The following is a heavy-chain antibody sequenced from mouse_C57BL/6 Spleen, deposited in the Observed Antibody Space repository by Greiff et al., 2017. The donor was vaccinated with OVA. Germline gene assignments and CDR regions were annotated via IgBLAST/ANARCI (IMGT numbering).Heavy chain of an antibody. J-gene: IGHJ1*03. V-gene: IGHV1-81*01. Sequence: VQLQQSGAELARPGASVKLSCKASGYTFTSYGISWVKQRTGQGLEWIGEIYPRSGNTYYNEKFKGKATLTADKSSSTAYMELRSLTSEDSAVYFCARRGYGSSYEYFDVWGKGTTVTVSS. D-gene: IGHD1-1*01. CDR3: ARRGYGSSYEYFDV. CDR2: IYPRSGNT. CDR1: GYTFTSYG.